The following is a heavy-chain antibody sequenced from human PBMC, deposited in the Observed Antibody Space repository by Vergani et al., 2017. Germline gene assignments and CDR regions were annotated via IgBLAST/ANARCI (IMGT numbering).Heavy chain of an antibody. V-gene: IGHV3-23*03. Sequence: EVQLLESGGGLVQPGGSLRLSCAASGFTFSSYAMSWVRQAPGKGLEWVSVIYSGGSSTYYADSVKGRFTISRDNSKNTLYLQMNSLRAEDTAVYYCARVAFFGVVSPYFDYWGQGTLVTVSS. D-gene: IGHD3-3*01. CDR3: ARVAFFGVVSPYFDY. CDR1: GFTFSSYA. J-gene: IGHJ4*02. CDR2: IYSGGSST.